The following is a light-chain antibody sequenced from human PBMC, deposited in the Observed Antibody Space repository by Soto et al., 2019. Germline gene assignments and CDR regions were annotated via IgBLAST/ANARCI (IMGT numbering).Light chain of an antibody. J-gene: IGKJ3*01. CDR1: QGISSA. CDR3: QQFNNYPL. V-gene: IGKV1D-13*01. Sequence: AIQLTQSPSPLSASVGDRVTITCRASQGISSALAWYQQKPGKAPKLLIYDASSLESGVPSRFSGSGSGTDFTLTISSLQPEDFATYYCQQFNNYPLFGPGTKVDIK. CDR2: DAS.